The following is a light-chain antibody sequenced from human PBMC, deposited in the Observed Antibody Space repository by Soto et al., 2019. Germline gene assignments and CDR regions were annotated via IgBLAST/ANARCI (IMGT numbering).Light chain of an antibody. CDR2: KAS. V-gene: IGKV1-5*03. CDR3: PHYNSYPEA. Sequence: DIKMTQSPSTRSGSVGDRVTITCRASQTISSWLAWYQQKPGKAPKLLIYKASTLKSGVPSRFSGSGAGTECTLTISSLQHDDFATDYCPHYNSYPEAFGQGTKVDIK. J-gene: IGKJ1*01. CDR1: QTISSW.